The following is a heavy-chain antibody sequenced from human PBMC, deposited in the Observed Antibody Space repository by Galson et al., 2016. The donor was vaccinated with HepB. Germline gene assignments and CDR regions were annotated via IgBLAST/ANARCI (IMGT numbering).Heavy chain of an antibody. J-gene: IGHJ6*02. CDR2: ISSNGSTI. Sequence: SLRLSCAASGFTFSDYYMSWIRQAPGKGLEWVSYISSNGSTIYYADSVKGRFTISRDNAKNSLYLQMNRLRAEDTALYYCARGGGPNYYYGMDVWGQGTTVTVSS. V-gene: IGHV3-11*04. CDR1: GFTFSDYY. CDR3: ARGGGPNYYYGMDV. D-gene: IGHD3-16*01.